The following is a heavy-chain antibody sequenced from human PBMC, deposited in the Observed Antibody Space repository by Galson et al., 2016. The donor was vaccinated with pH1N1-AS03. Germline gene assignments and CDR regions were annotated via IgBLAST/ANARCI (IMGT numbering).Heavy chain of an antibody. V-gene: IGHV3-43*01. CDR3: AKVEVVGTFNYYYYMDV. J-gene: IGHJ6*03. D-gene: IGHD6-19*01. CDR2: ISLDGATS. CDR1: GFTFEDYT. Sequence: SLRLSCAASGFTFEDYTMHWVRQVPGKGLEWISLISLDGATSYYADSVKGRFTISRDNDKNSLYLQMNSLRTEDTAFYYCAKVEVVGTFNYYYYMDVWGKGTTVTVSS.